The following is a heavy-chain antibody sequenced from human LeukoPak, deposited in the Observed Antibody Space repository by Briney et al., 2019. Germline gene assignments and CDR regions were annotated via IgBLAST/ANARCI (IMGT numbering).Heavy chain of an antibody. J-gene: IGHJ6*03. CDR3: ARNGAPGPHYYYMDV. CDR1: GYTLTGYY. V-gene: IGHV1-2*02. Sequence: ASVKVSCKASGYTLTGYYVHWVRQAPGQGLEWMGWINPNNGATNYAQKFQGRVTMTKATSISTVYMELNRLKSDDTAVYYCARNGAPGPHYYYMDVWGKGTTVTVPS. D-gene: IGHD2-8*01. CDR2: INPNNGAT.